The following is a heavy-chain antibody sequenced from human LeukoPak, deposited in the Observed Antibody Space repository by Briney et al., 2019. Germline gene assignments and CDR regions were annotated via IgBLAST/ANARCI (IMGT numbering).Heavy chain of an antibody. Sequence: ASETLSLTCTVSGFSISSGYYWGWIRQPPGKGLEWIGDIYHSGSAYYNPSLKSRVTLSVDTSKNQFSLNLTSVTAADTAVYYCARDGTYYYDSSGYYWGNWFDPWGQGTLVTVSS. CDR2: IYHSGSA. D-gene: IGHD3-22*01. V-gene: IGHV4-38-2*02. CDR1: GFSISSGYY. CDR3: ARDGTYYYDSSGYYWGNWFDP. J-gene: IGHJ5*02.